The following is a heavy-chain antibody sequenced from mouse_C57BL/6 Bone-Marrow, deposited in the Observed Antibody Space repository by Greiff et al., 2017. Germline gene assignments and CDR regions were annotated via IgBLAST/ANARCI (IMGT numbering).Heavy chain of an antibody. Sequence: VKPTESGPGLVAPSQSLSITCTVFGFPLTSYAISRVRQPPGKGPEWLGVIWSGGGTTYISALKPRLSISKDNSKSQFFFKMTSLQADDTAWYYCARKGNTTECFAYWGQGTLVTVSA. CDR1: GFPLTSYA. CDR3: ARKGNTTECFAY. V-gene: IGHV2-9-1*01. D-gene: IGHD1-1*01. J-gene: IGHJ3*01. CDR2: IWSGGGT.